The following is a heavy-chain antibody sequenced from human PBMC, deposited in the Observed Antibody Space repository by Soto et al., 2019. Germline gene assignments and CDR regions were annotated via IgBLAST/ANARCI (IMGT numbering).Heavy chain of an antibody. D-gene: IGHD3-3*01. CDR3: TRGQRITISHAPYDAFDI. Sequence: GGSLRLSCTASGFTFGDYAMSWFRQAPGKGLEWVGFIRSKAYGGTTEYAASVKGRFTISRDDSKSIAYLQMNSLKPEDTAVYYCTRGQRITISHAPYDAFDIWGQGTMVTVSS. CDR2: IRSKAYGGTT. V-gene: IGHV3-49*03. CDR1: GFTFGDYA. J-gene: IGHJ3*02.